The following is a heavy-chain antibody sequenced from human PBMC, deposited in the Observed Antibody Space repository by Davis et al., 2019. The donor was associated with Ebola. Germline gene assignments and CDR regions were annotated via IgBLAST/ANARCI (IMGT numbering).Heavy chain of an antibody. Sequence: GESLKISCKGSGYSFTSYWISWVRQMPGKGLEWMGRIDPSDSYTNYSPSFQGHVTISADKSISTAYLQWSSLKASDTAMYYCARHMGSSSGVDWFDPWGQGTLVTVPS. D-gene: IGHD6-6*01. CDR2: IDPSDSYT. CDR1: GYSFTSYW. V-gene: IGHV5-10-1*01. CDR3: ARHMGSSSGVDWFDP. J-gene: IGHJ5*02.